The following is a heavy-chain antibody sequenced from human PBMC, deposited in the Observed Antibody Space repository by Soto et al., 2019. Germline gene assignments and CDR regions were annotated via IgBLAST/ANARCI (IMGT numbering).Heavy chain of an antibody. J-gene: IGHJ6*02. CDR2: MNPNSGNT. CDR1: GYTFTSYD. CDR3: ARHKSLLLWFGESKTRYYYYGMDV. D-gene: IGHD3-10*01. Sequence: GXSVKVSCKASGYTFTSYDINWVRQATVQGLEWMGWMNPNSGNTGYAQKFQGRVTMTRNTSISTAYMELSSLRSEDTAVYYCARHKSLLLWFGESKTRYYYYGMDVWGQGTTVTVSS. V-gene: IGHV1-8*01.